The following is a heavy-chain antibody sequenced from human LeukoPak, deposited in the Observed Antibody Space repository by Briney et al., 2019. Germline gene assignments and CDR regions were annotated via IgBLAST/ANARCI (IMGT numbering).Heavy chain of an antibody. CDR2: FDPEDGET. D-gene: IGHD3-22*01. J-gene: IGHJ3*02. CDR1: GYTLTELS. CDR3: ATHTPNYYDSSGYYPGAFDI. V-gene: IGHV1-24*01. Sequence: ASVKVSCKVSGYTLTELSMHWVRQAPGKGLEWMGGFDPEDGETIYAQKFQGRVTMTEDTSTDTAYMELSSLRSEDAAVYYCATHTPNYYDSSGYYPGAFDIWGQGTMVTVSS.